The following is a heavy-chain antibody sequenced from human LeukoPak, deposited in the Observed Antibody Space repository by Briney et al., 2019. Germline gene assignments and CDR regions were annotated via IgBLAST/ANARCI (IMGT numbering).Heavy chain of an antibody. CDR2: ISGNGAVT. CDR3: ARTSSGSYTGF. J-gene: IGHJ4*02. D-gene: IGHD3-3*01. Sequence: PGGSPRLSCAASGFTFSSFALSWVRQAPGKGLEWVSAISGNGAVTFYGDSVKGRFTMSRDNSKNTLYLQMNSLRVEDTAVYYCARTSSGSYTGFWGQGTLVTVSS. CDR1: GFTFSSFA. V-gene: IGHV3-23*01.